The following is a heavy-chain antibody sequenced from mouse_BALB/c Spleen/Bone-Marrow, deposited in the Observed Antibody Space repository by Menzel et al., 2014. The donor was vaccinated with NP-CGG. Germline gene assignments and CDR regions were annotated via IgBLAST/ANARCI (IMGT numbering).Heavy chain of an antibody. CDR2: IYPGSGST. CDR1: GYTFTDYV. J-gene: IGHJ2*01. CDR3: ARWSFDY. V-gene: IGHV1-77*01. Sequence: VQLQQSGPELVKPGASVKMSCMASGYTFTDYVISWVKQSTGQGIEWIGEIYPGSGSTYYNEKFKGKATLTADKSSNTAYMHLSSLTSEDSAVYFCARWSFDYWGQGTTLTVSS.